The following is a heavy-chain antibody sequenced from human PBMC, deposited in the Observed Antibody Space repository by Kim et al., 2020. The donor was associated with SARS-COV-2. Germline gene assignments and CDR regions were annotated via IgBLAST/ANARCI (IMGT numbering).Heavy chain of an antibody. CDR3: ARGYMVRGVI. CDR1: GGSFSGYY. CDR2: INHSGST. Sequence: SETLSLTCAVYGGSFSGYYWSWIRQPPGKGLEWIGEINHSGSTNYNPSLKSRVTISVDTSKNQFSLKLSSVTAADTAVYYCARGYMVRGVIWGQGTLVTVSS. D-gene: IGHD3-10*01. J-gene: IGHJ4*02. V-gene: IGHV4-34*01.